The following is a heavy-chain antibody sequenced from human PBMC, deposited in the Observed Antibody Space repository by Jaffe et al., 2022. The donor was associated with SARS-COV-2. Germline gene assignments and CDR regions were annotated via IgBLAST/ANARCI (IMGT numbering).Heavy chain of an antibody. CDR2: IIPILGIA. D-gene: IGHD3-9*01. J-gene: IGHJ3*02. CDR1: GGTFSSYT. CDR3: ARNEYFPYYDILTGSTPPSNDAFDI. Sequence: QVQLVQSGAEVKKPGSSVKVSCKASGGTFSSYTISWVRQAPGQGLEWMGRIIPILGIANYAQKFQGRVTITADKSTSTAYMELSSLRSEDTAVYYCARNEYFPYYDILTGSTPPSNDAFDIWGQGTMVTVSS. V-gene: IGHV1-69*02.